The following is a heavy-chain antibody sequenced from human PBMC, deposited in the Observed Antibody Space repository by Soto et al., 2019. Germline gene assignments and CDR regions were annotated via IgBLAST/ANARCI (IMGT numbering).Heavy chain of an antibody. D-gene: IGHD6-6*01. V-gene: IGHV3-23*01. CDR2: ISGSGGST. Sequence: GGSLRLCWAASGFTFSIYAMSWVRQAPVKGLEWVSAISGSGGSTYYADSVKGRFTISRDNSKNTLYLQMNSLRAEDTAVYYCAKEESSIAARSFDPWGQGTLVTVSS. J-gene: IGHJ5*02. CDR1: GFTFSIYA. CDR3: AKEESSIAARSFDP.